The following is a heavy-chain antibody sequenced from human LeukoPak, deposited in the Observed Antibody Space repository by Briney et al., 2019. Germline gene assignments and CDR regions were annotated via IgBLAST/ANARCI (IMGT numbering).Heavy chain of an antibody. D-gene: IGHD2-15*01. V-gene: IGHV4-34*01. CDR1: GGSFSGYY. Sequence: PSETLSLTCAVYGGSFSGYYWSWIRQPPGKGLEWIGEINHSGSTNYNPSLKSRVTISVDTSKNQFSLKLSSVTAADTAVYYCARGACINGSCYGWFDPWGQGTLVTVSS. CDR2: INHSGST. J-gene: IGHJ5*02. CDR3: ARGACINGSCYGWFDP.